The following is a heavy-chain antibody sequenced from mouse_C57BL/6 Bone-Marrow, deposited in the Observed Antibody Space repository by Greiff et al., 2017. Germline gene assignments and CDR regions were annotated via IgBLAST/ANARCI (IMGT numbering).Heavy chain of an antibody. V-gene: IGHV5-2*01. CDR2: INSDGGST. D-gene: IGHD2-4*01. CDR3: ARHEGLRRLYYFDY. Sequence: DVKLVESGGGLVQPGESLKLSCESNEYAFPSHYMSWVRKTPETRLELVAAINSDGGSTYYPDTIEKPCIISRDNTKKTLYLQMSSLRSEDTALYYCARHEGLRRLYYFDYWGQGTTLTVSS. CDR1: EYAFPSHY. J-gene: IGHJ2*01.